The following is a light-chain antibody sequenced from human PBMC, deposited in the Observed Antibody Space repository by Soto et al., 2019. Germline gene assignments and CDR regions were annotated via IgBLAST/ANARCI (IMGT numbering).Light chain of an antibody. Sequence: EIVLTQSPGTLSLSPGERATLSCRASQSINTRYSAWYQQKPGQPPRLLIYPTSSRPPGIPDRFSGSGSGTDFTLTISGLEPEDFAVYYCQQYDDSARYKFGQGTNLDIK. V-gene: IGKV3-20*01. CDR1: QSINTRY. CDR2: PTS. J-gene: IGKJ2*01. CDR3: QQYDDSARYK.